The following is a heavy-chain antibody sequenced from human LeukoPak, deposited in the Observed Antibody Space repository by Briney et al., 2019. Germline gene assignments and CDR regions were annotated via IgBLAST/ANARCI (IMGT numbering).Heavy chain of an antibody. CDR3: AREGWLDY. CDR1: GFTFSSYT. Sequence: GRSLRLSCAASGFTFSSYTVNWVSQAAGKGLEWVSSSTSGSGFISDADSVRGRFTNSRDNAKNSLYLQMDSLRAEDTAVYYSAREGWLDYWGQGTLVTVSS. CDR2: STSGSGFI. J-gene: IGHJ4*02. V-gene: IGHV3-21*01.